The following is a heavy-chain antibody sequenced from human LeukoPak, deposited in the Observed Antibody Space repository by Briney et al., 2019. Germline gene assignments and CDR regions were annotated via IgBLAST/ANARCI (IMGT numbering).Heavy chain of an antibody. D-gene: IGHD6-19*01. CDR3: ARGVRIAVAGYIDY. CDR2: TSSSDDGK. CDR1: GFMLSNNA. J-gene: IGHJ4*02. V-gene: IGHV3-23*01. Sequence: PGGSLRLSCVASGFMLSNNAMSWVRQAPGKGLEWVAATSSSDDGKYHAGSVKGRFTISRDNSKNTLYLQMNSLRAEDTAVYYCARGVRIAVAGYIDYWGQGTLVTVSS.